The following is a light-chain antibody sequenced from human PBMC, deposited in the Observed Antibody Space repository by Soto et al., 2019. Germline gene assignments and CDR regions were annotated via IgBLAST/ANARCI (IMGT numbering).Light chain of an antibody. CDR2: AAS. J-gene: IGKJ2*01. CDR1: QGISNY. V-gene: IGKV1-27*01. Sequence: DLQMTQSPSSLSASVGDRVTITCRASQGISNYLAWYQQKPGKVPKVLIYAASTLQSGVPSRFSGSGSGTDFTLIISSLQPEDVATYYCQKYNSAPYTFGQGTKLQIK. CDR3: QKYNSAPYT.